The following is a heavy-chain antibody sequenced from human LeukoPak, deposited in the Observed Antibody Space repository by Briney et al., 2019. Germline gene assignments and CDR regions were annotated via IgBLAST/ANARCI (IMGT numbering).Heavy chain of an antibody. Sequence: PSETLSLTCTVSGGSISSSSYYWGWIRQPPGKGLEWIGSIYYSGSTYYNPSLKSRVTISVDTSKSQFSLKLSSVTAADTAVYYCARHPAGSWYYFDYWGQGTLVTVS. V-gene: IGHV4-39*01. CDR2: IYYSGST. CDR1: GGSISSSSYY. D-gene: IGHD1-26*01. J-gene: IGHJ4*02. CDR3: ARHPAGSWYYFDY.